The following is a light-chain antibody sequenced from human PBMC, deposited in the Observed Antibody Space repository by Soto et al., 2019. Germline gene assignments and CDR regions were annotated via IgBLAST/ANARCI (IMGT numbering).Light chain of an antibody. V-gene: IGKV1-27*01. CDR3: QKYNSAPPVT. J-gene: IGKJ3*01. CDR2: GAS. Sequence: DIQMTQSPSSLSASVGDRVTISCRASQVINNYLAWYQQKPGKGPKLLLYGASTLQSGVPSRFSGSGSGTDFALTIRSLQPEDVATYYCQKYNSAPPVTFGPGTKVDV. CDR1: QVINNY.